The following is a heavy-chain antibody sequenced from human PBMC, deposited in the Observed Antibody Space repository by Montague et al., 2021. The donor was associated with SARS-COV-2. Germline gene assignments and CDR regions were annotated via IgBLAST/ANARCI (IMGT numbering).Heavy chain of an antibody. CDR2: MSYDGSNK. V-gene: IGHV3-30-3*01. D-gene: IGHD3-10*01. CDR1: GFAFSSYG. J-gene: IGHJ4*02. Sequence: SLRLSCAASGFAFSSYGMHWDRQAPGKGLEWVAVMSYDGSNKYYADSVKGRFTISRDNSKNTLYLQMNSLRVEDTAVYYCARDSYLSGFDYWGQGTLVTVSS. CDR3: ARDSYLSGFDY.